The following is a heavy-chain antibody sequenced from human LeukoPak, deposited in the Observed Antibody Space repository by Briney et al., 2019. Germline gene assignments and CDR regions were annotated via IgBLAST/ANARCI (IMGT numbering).Heavy chain of an antibody. V-gene: IGHV5-51*01. Sequence: GESLKISCKGSGYSFTSYWIGWVRHMPGEGLEWMGIIYPGDSDTRYSPSFQGQVTISADKTISTAYLQWSSLKASDTAMYYCARPNSIASSGPDDAFDIWGQGTMVTVSS. CDR1: GYSFTSYW. CDR3: ARPNSIASSGPDDAFDI. D-gene: IGHD3-22*01. J-gene: IGHJ3*02. CDR2: IYPGDSDT.